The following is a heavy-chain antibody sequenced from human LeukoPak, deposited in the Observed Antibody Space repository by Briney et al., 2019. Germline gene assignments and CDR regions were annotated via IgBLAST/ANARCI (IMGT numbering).Heavy chain of an antibody. CDR2: IYHSGST. D-gene: IGHD3-3*01. J-gene: IGHJ3*02. CDR1: GGSISSYY. Sequence: SETLSLTCTVSGGSISSYYWSWIRQPPGKGLEWIGYIYHSGSTNYNPSLKSRVTISVDTSKNQFSLKLSPVTATDTAMYYCASMYYDFWGGSWADAFDIWGQGTMVTVSS. V-gene: IGHV4-59*08. CDR3: ASMYYDFWGGSWADAFDI.